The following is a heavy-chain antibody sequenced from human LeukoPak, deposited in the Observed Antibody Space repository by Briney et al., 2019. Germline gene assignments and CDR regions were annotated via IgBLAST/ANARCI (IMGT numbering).Heavy chain of an antibody. CDR1: GYTFTGYY. V-gene: IGHV1-2*02. CDR2: INPNSGGT. Sequence: ASVKVSCKASGYTFTGYYMHWARQAPGQGLEWMGWINPNSGGTNYAQKFQGRVTMTRDTSISTAYMELSRLRSDDTAVYYCASRITIFGVAYDAFDIWGQGTMVTVSS. D-gene: IGHD3-3*01. J-gene: IGHJ3*02. CDR3: ASRITIFGVAYDAFDI.